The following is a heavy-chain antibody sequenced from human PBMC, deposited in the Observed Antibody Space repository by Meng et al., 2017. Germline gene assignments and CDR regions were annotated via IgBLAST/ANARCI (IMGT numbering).Heavy chain of an antibody. Sequence: VQLLQAGDEVRQPGSPVKVSCQTSGGTFNNYACSWVRQAPGQGLEWMGGIIPIFGTANYAQKFQGRVTITADESTSTAYMELSSLRSEDTAVYYCASPKIGRRGSLDYWGQGTLVTVSS. CDR3: ASPKIGRRGSLDY. CDR2: IIPIFGTA. J-gene: IGHJ4*02. V-gene: IGHV1-69*01. CDR1: GGTFNNYA. D-gene: IGHD3-16*01.